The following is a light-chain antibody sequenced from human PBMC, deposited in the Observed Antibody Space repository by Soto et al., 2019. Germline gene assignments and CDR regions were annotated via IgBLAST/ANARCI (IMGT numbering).Light chain of an antibody. V-gene: IGKV3-20*01. J-gene: IGKJ1*01. Sequence: ELVLAQSPGTLSLSPGERATLSCRASQSVSSIYLAWYQHKPGQAPRLLIYATSSRATGIPDRFSGSGSGTDFTLTISRLEPEDFSVYYCQQSDSSQTFGQGTKVEIK. CDR2: ATS. CDR3: QQSDSSQT. CDR1: QSVSSIY.